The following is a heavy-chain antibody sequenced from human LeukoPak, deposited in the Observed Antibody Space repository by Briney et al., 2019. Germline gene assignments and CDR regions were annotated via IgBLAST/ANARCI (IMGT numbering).Heavy chain of an antibody. CDR3: ARVAGYSSGWLAFDY. J-gene: IGHJ4*02. D-gene: IGHD6-19*01. V-gene: IGHV3-48*03. CDR2: ISSSGSTI. CDR1: GFTFSSYE. Sequence: GGSLRLSCAASGFTFSSYEMNWVRQAPGKGLEWVSYISSSGSTIYYGDSVKGRFTISRDNAKNSLYLQMNSLRAEDTAVYYCARVAGYSSGWLAFDYWGQGTLVTVSS.